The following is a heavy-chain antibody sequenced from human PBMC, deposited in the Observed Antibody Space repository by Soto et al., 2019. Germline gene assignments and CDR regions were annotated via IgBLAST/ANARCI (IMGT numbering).Heavy chain of an antibody. D-gene: IGHD3-10*01. CDR2: IIPIFGTA. J-gene: IGHJ4*02. CDR1: GGTFSSYA. CDR3: ARGPKPFPYYYGSGSHFDY. Sequence: ASVKVSCKASGGTFSSYAISWVRQAPGQGLEWMGGIIPIFGTANYAQKFQGRVTITADESTSTAYMELSSLRSEDTAVYYCARGPKPFPYYYGSGSHFDYWGQGTLATVSS. V-gene: IGHV1-69*13.